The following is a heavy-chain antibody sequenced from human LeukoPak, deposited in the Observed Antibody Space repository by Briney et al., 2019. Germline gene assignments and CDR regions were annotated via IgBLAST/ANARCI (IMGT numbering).Heavy chain of an antibody. Sequence: SETLSLTCTVSGGSISSYYWSWIRQPPGKGLEWIGYIYYSGSTNYNPSLKNQVTISVDTSKNQFSLKLSSVTAADAAVYYCARAGQWLVPGAGYYYYGMDVWGQGTTVTVSS. V-gene: IGHV4-59*01. CDR3: ARAGQWLVPGAGYYYYGMDV. D-gene: IGHD6-19*01. J-gene: IGHJ6*02. CDR1: GGSISSYY. CDR2: IYYSGST.